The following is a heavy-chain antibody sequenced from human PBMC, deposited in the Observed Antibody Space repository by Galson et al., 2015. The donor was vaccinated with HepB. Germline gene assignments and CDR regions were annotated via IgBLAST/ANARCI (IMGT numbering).Heavy chain of an antibody. CDR1: GFTFSSYS. J-gene: IGHJ4*02. CDR2: ISGSGGST. CDR3: AKDLDPYGSGSYYCDY. Sequence: SLRLSCAASGFTFSSYSMNWVRQAPGKGLEWVSAISGSGGSTYYADSVKGRFTISRDNSKNTLYLQMNSLRAEDTAVYYCAKDLDPYGSGSYYCDYWGQGTLVTVSS. V-gene: IGHV3-23*01. D-gene: IGHD3-10*01.